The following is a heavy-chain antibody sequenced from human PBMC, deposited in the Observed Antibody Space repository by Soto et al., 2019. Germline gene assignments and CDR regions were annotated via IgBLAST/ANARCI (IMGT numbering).Heavy chain of an antibody. CDR3: AXMXTPGAGLYFFDY. Sequence: SETLSLTCTVSGGSISSGNYYWSWIRQTPEKGREWSGFIAYSGSTYYNLSLKSRVTISVDTSKNQFSLNLSVVTAADTAGDXCAXMXTPGAGLYFFDYWGRGTLVTVSS. J-gene: IGHJ4*02. V-gene: IGHV4-30-4*01. CDR2: IAYSGST. CDR1: GGSISSGNYY. D-gene: IGHD2-15*01.